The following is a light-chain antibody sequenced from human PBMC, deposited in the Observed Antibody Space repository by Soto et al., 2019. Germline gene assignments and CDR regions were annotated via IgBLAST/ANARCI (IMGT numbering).Light chain of an antibody. CDR1: SGDVGGYDY. J-gene: IGLJ7*01. CDR2: EVT. V-gene: IGLV2-14*01. Sequence: QSALTKPASVSGSPGQSIAISCTGTSGDVGGYDYVSWYQQHPDKAPKLMIYEVTKRPSWVSNRFSGSKSGNTASLTISGLQPEDEADYYCSSYTSGSTRVFGSGTQLTVL. CDR3: SSYTSGSTRV.